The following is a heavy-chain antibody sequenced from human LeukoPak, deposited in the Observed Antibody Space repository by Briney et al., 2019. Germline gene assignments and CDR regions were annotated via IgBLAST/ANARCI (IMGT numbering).Heavy chain of an antibody. Sequence: ASVKVSCKASGYTFTSYGISWVRQAPGQGLEWMGWISAYNGNTNYAQKLQGRVTITTDTSTSTAYMELRSLRSDDTAVYYCARALRLGELSPLGYWGQGTLVTVSS. V-gene: IGHV1-18*01. J-gene: IGHJ4*02. CDR3: ARALRLGELSPLGY. CDR1: GYTFTSYG. D-gene: IGHD3-16*02. CDR2: ISAYNGNT.